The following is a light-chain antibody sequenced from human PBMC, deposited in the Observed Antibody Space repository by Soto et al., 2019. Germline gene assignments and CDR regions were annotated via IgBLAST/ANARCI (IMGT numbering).Light chain of an antibody. V-gene: IGKV1-8*01. CDR1: QHISTY. Sequence: ILMTQSPSSLSASTGDSVTITCRASQHISTYLAWYQQKPGKAPNLLIYAASTLQSGVPSRFSGSGSGTDFTLTISDLQSEDFGTYYCQQYFRLRTFGPGTKVDI. CDR3: QQYFRLRT. CDR2: AAS. J-gene: IGKJ1*01.